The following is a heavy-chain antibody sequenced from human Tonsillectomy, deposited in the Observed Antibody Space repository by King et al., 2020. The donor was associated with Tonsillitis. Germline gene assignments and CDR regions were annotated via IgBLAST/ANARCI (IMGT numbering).Heavy chain of an antibody. CDR3: AGHPLRGWTMDPPGTVGR. CDR2: IYYSGST. V-gene: IGHV4-39*01. J-gene: IGHJ3*01. Sequence: QLQESGPRLVKASETLSLTCTVSGGSISSSSYYWGWIRQPPGKGLEWIGNIYYSGSTYYNPSLKSRVPMSVDTSKNQFSLRLSSVTAADSAVYYCAGHPLRGWTMDPPGTVGRWGQG. CDR1: GGSISSSSYY. D-gene: IGHD2-8*02.